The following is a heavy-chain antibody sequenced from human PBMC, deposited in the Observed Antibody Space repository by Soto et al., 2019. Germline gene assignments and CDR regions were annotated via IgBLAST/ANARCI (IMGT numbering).Heavy chain of an antibody. CDR3: AKGILSATIAPYAMDV. CDR1: GFTFSSYA. V-gene: IGHV3-23*01. J-gene: IGHJ6*02. CDR2: ISGSGGST. D-gene: IGHD2-21*01. Sequence: GSLRLSCAASGFTFSSYAMSWVRQAPGKGLEWVSAISGSGGSTYYADSVKGRFTISRDNSKNTLYVQVKSLRPEDTAVYYCAKGILSATIAPYAMDVWGQGTTVTVSS.